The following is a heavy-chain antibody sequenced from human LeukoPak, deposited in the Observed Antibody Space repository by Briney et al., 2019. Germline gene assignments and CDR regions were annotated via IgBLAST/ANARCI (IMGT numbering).Heavy chain of an antibody. V-gene: IGHV5-51*01. CDR3: ARHDGRGPYYFDY. Sequence: GESLKISCEGSGYSFTSYWNAWVSQMPGRGPECMGSTYPRDSDTRYSPSFQGQVTISADKSISTAYLQWSSLKASDTAMYYCARHDGRGPYYFDYWGQGTLVTVSS. D-gene: IGHD3-10*01. CDR2: TYPRDSDT. CDR1: GYSFTSYW. J-gene: IGHJ4*02.